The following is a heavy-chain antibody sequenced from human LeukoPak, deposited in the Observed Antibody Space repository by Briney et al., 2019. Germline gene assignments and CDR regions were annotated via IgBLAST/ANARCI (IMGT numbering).Heavy chain of an antibody. CDR2: IFTSGTT. Sequence: SETLSLTCTVSGRSISSSYWSWIRQPAGKGLEWIGRIFTSGTTEYNPSLKSRVTMSVDTSKNQFSLKLTSVTAADTAVYYCARDFGFGSAWGQGALVTVSS. CDR3: ARDFGFGSA. D-gene: IGHD6-19*01. V-gene: IGHV4-4*07. CDR1: GRSISSSY. J-gene: IGHJ5*02.